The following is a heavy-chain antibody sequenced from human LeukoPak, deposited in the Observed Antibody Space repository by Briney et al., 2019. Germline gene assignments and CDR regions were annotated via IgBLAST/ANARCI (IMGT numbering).Heavy chain of an antibody. CDR3: AKSVNTMIVVVITPTYYFDY. CDR2: IYSGGST. J-gene: IGHJ4*02. Sequence: GGSLRLSCAASGFTVSSNYMSWVRQAPGKGLEWVSVIYSGGSTYYADSVKGRFTISRDNSKSTLYLQMNSLRAEDTAVYYCAKSVNTMIVVVITPTYYFDYWGQGTLVTVSS. D-gene: IGHD3-22*01. CDR1: GFTVSSNY. V-gene: IGHV3-53*01.